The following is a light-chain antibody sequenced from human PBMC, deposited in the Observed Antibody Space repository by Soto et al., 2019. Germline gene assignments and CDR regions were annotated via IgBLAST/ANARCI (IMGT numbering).Light chain of an antibody. Sequence: IVLTHSPSTLSLSPGERATLSFMSSQSISNNLAWYQQKPGQAPRLVIYSAFTRATGIPARFSGSGSGTEFTLTISSLQSEDFAVYYCQQYNNWPPITFGQGTRLEIK. CDR3: QQYNNWPPIT. CDR2: SAF. CDR1: QSISNN. J-gene: IGKJ5*01. V-gene: IGKV3-15*01.